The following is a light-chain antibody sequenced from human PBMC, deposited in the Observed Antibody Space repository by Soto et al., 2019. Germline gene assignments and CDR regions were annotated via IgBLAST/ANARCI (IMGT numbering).Light chain of an antibody. Sequence: DIQMTQSPSSLSASVGDRVTITCRASQGINHYLAWFQQKPGKVPKLLIYAASTLQSGVPSRFSGSGSGTDFTLTISSLQPEDVATYYCQEYNSAPRTFGQGTKVDIK. V-gene: IGKV1-27*01. CDR1: QGINHY. CDR2: AAS. CDR3: QEYNSAPRT. J-gene: IGKJ1*01.